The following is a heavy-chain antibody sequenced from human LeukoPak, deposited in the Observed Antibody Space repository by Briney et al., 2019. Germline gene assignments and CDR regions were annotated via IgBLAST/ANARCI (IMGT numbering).Heavy chain of an antibody. V-gene: IGHV3-66*01. J-gene: IGHJ4*02. D-gene: IGHD5-12*01. Sequence: AGSLTLSCAASGFIVSSNYMSWVRQAPGKGLECVSVIYSGGHTYYADSVKGRFTISRDNSKNTLYLQMNSLRVEDTAVYYCAVATIYYFDYWDQGTMAADSS. CDR1: GFIVSSNY. CDR3: AVATIYYFDY. CDR2: IYSGGHT.